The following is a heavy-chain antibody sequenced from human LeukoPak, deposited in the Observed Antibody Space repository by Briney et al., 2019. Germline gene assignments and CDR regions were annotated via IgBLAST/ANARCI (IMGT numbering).Heavy chain of an antibody. Sequence: SETLSLTCTVSGGSISSGDYYWGWIRQPPGKGLEWIGSIYYSGSTYYNPSLKSRVTISVDTSKNQFSLKLSSVTAADTAVYYCARGSIYGHWFDPWGQGTLVTVSS. V-gene: IGHV4-39*07. CDR3: ARGSIYGHWFDP. D-gene: IGHD4-17*01. CDR1: GGSISSGDYY. CDR2: IYYSGST. J-gene: IGHJ5*02.